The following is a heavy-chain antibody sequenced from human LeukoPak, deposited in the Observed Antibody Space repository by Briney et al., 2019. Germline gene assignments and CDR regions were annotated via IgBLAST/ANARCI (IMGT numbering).Heavy chain of an antibody. CDR3: ARGWLAAHPGELDY. J-gene: IGHJ4*02. D-gene: IGHD6-6*01. Sequence: GGSLRLSCADSGFTFSRFSMNWVRQAPGKGLEWVSYISSSSTTIYYADSVKGRFAVSRDNAKNSQYLQMNSLRVEDTAVYYCARGWLAAHPGELDYWGQGTLVTVSS. V-gene: IGHV3-48*01. CDR1: GFTFSRFS. CDR2: ISSSSTTI.